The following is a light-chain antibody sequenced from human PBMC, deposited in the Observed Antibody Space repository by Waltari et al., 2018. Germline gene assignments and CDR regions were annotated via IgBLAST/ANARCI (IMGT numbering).Light chain of an antibody. J-gene: IGLJ2*01. CDR2: GHT. CDR3: QSYDNRLSGVI. Sequence: QSVLTQPPSVSGAPGQRVPISCAGSSSNIGATYDFHWYQQLPGTAPKLLIYGHTNRPSGVPDRFSGSKSGTSASLAITGLQAEDEADYYCQSYDNRLSGVIFGGGTRLTVL. CDR1: SSNIGATYD. V-gene: IGLV1-40*01.